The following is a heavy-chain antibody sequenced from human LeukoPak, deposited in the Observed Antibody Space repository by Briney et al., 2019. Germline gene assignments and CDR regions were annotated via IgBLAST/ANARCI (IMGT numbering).Heavy chain of an antibody. V-gene: IGHV3-30*18. CDR3: ANSVAAAGTIQQN. Sequence: PGGSLRLSCAASRFTFSSYGMHWVRQAPGKGLEWVAVISYDGSNKYYADSVKGRFTISRDNSKNTLYLQMNSLRAEDTAVYYCANSVAAAGTIQQNWGQGTLVTVSS. D-gene: IGHD6-13*01. J-gene: IGHJ4*02. CDR2: ISYDGSNK. CDR1: RFTFSSYG.